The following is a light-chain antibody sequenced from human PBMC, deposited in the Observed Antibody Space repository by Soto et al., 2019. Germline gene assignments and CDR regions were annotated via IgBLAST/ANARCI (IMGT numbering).Light chain of an antibody. CDR1: QSVLYSSNNKNY. J-gene: IGKJ1*01. CDR2: WAS. V-gene: IGKV4-1*01. Sequence: DIVMTQSPDSLAVSLGERATINCKSSQSVLYSSNNKNYLAWYQQKPGQPPKLLIYWASTRESGVPDRFSGSGSGTDFTLTISSLQAEDVAVYFCQQYLRTPTFGQGTKVEIK. CDR3: QQYLRTPT.